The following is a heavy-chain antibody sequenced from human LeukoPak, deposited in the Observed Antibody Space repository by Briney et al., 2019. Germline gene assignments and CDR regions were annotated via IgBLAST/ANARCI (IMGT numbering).Heavy chain of an antibody. J-gene: IGHJ4*02. V-gene: IGHV3-30*18. D-gene: IGHD6-19*01. Sequence: PGGSLRLSCAASEFTFSSYGMHWVRQAPGKGLEWVAVISYDGSNKFYADSVKGRFTISRDNSKNTLYLQMNSLRAEDTAVYYCAKEERGIAVPWFDYWGQGTLVTVSS. CDR1: EFTFSSYG. CDR3: AKEERGIAVPWFDY. CDR2: ISYDGSNK.